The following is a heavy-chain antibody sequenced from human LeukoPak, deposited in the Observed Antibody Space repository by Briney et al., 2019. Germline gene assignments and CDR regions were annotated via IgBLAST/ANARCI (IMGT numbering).Heavy chain of an antibody. CDR3: AGHTRLLEYYNSGEPWYFDL. J-gene: IGHJ2*01. Sequence: SETLSLTCNVSGGSVSSSGHYWAWIRQPPGKGLEWVGSIYYSGNTYYNPSLKSRITISVDRSRDRFSLQLSSVTAADTALYYCAGHTRLLEYYNSGEPWYFDLCGRGTLVT. V-gene: IGHV4-39*01. D-gene: IGHD3-16*01. CDR2: IYYSGNT. CDR1: GGSVSSSGHY.